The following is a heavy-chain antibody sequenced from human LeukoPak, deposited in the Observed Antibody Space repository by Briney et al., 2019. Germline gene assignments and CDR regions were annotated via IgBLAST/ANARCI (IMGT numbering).Heavy chain of an antibody. D-gene: IGHD3-10*01. J-gene: IGHJ4*02. CDR3: AREDDSAMVRGSSFDQ. CDR2: IIPSFGIP. V-gene: IGHV1-69*13. CDR1: GANFSRYT. Sequence: SSVKVSCKASGANFSRYTVTWVRLAPGQGLEGMGGIIPSFGIPYYAQKFPGRVTITADEIISTAYMELRSLSSDDTAVYFCAREDDSAMVRGSSFDQWGQGTLVTVSS.